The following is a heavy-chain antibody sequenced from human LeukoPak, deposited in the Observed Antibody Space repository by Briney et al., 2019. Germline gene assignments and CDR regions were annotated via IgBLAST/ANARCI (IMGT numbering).Heavy chain of an antibody. J-gene: IGHJ4*02. CDR2: INGDGSFT. CDR3: SRDSIEDDYGDYVGDY. V-gene: IGHV3-74*01. Sequence: GGSLRLSCEASGFTFSRYWMHWVRQAPGKGLEWVSRINGDGSFTNHADSVKGRFTISRDNAKNTLYLQMNSLRAEDTAVYFCSRDSIEDDYGDYVGDYWGQGTLVTVSS. D-gene: IGHD4-17*01. CDR1: GFTFSRYW.